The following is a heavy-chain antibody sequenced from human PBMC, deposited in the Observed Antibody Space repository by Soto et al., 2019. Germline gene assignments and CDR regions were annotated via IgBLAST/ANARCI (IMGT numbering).Heavy chain of an antibody. J-gene: IGHJ3*02. V-gene: IGHV4-34*01. Sequence: QVQLQQWGAGLLKPSETLSLTCAVYGGSFSGYYWSWIRQPPEKGLEWIGENSHSGNTNYNPSLKSRVTISVDTSKNQFSLKLSSVTAADTAVYYCATGTWVRSAFDTWGQGTMVTVSS. CDR2: NSHSGNT. CDR1: GGSFSGYY. D-gene: IGHD3-10*01. CDR3: ATGTWVRSAFDT.